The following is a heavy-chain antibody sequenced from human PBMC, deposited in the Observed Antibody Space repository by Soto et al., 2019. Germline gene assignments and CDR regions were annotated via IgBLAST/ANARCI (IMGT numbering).Heavy chain of an antibody. J-gene: IGHJ3*02. Sequence: APVKVSCTASGYTFTSYCISWVRQAPGQGLEWMGWMNANSGNTDYAQKFQGRVTMTRNTSISTAYMELSSLRSEDTAVYYCARVLPKMNTRAFDIWGQGTMVTVSS. V-gene: IGHV1-8*02. CDR1: GYTFTSYC. CDR2: MNANSGNT. D-gene: IGHD3-3*01. CDR3: ARVLPKMNTRAFDI.